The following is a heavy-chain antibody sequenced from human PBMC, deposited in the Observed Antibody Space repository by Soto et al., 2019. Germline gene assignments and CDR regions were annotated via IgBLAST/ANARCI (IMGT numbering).Heavy chain of an antibody. V-gene: IGHV1-18*04. CDR2: ISAYNGNT. Sequence: GASVKVSCKASGYTFTSYGISWVRQAPGQGLEWMGWISAYNGNTNYAQKLQGRVTMTTDTSTSTAYMELRRLRSDDTAVYYCARESNGYCSGGSCYDYYYGMDVWGQGTTVTVSS. D-gene: IGHD2-15*01. CDR1: GYTFTSYG. J-gene: IGHJ6*02. CDR3: ARESNGYCSGGSCYDYYYGMDV.